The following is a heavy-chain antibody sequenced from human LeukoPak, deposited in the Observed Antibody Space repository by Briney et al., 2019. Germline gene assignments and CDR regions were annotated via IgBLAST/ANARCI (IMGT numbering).Heavy chain of an antibody. V-gene: IGHV3-48*01. D-gene: IGHD2-2*01. J-gene: IGHJ4*02. CDR1: GFTFSSYS. CDR3: ARDLCSTTSCFDY. Sequence: PGGSLRLSCAASGFTFSSYSMNWVRQAPGKGLEWVSYISSSSSTIYYVDSVKGRFTMSRDNSKSTLYLQMDSLRVEDTAVYYCARDLCSTTSCFDYWGQGTLVTVSS. CDR2: ISSSSSTI.